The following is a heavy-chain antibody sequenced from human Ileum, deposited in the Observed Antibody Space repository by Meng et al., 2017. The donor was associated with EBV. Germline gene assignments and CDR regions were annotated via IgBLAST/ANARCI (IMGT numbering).Heavy chain of an antibody. CDR2: IDQSGYT. CDR3: ARYGRCNGNSFYCFDP. V-gene: IGHV4-34*01. CDR1: GGSLNDYY. J-gene: IGHJ5*02. D-gene: IGHD4-23*01. Sequence: LQNWATEQLKLPEPLSPTSPVYGGSLNDYYWTWPRQPPGKGLEWIGEIDQSGYTKFNPSLSSRATISRDTSNNQFSLRLNSVTAADTALYYCARYGRCNGNSFYCFDPWGQGTLVTVSS.